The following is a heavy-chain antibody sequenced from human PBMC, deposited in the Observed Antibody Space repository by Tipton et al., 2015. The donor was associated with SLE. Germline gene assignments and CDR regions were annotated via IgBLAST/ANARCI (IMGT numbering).Heavy chain of an antibody. D-gene: IGHD3-16*02. CDR2: IKQDGSEK. J-gene: IGHJ6*02. V-gene: IGHV3-7*04. CDR3: ARAGGLRLGELSLNGMDV. Sequence: GSLRLSCAASGFTFSSYWMSWVRQAPGKGLEWVANIKQDGSEKYYVDSVKGRFTISRDNAKNSLYLQMNSLRAEDTAVYYCARAGGLRLGELSLNGMDVWGQGTTVTVSS. CDR1: GFTFSSYW.